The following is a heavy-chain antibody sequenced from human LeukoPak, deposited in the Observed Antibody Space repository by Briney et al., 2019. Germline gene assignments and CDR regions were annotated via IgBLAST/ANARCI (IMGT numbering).Heavy chain of an antibody. CDR1: GFTVSSNY. CDR2: IYSGGST. D-gene: IGHD1-1*01. J-gene: IGHJ4*02. CDR3: ARDIGRKYKIFDY. Sequence: GGSLRLSCAASGFTVSSNYMSWVRQAPGKGLEWVSVIYSGGSTYYADSVKGRFTISRDNSKNTLYLRMNSLRAEDTAVYYCARDIGRKYKIFDYWGQGTLVTVSS. V-gene: IGHV3-66*01.